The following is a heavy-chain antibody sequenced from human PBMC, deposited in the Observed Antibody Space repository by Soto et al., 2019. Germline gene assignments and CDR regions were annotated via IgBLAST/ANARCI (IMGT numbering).Heavy chain of an antibody. D-gene: IGHD3-3*01. V-gene: IGHV1-18*01. CDR1: GYTFTSYG. CDR3: ARVLRFLEWLLSDYYYYGMDV. CDR2: ISAYNGNT. Sequence: ASVKVSCKASGYTFTSYGISWVRQAPGQGLEWMGWISAYNGNTNYAQKLQGRVTMTTDTSTSTAYMELRSLRSDETAVYYCARVLRFLEWLLSDYYYYGMDVSGPGTPVTVSS. J-gene: IGHJ6*02.